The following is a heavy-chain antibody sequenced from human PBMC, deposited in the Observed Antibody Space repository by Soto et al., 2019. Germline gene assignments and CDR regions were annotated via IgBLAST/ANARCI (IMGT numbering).Heavy chain of an antibody. J-gene: IGHJ4*02. CDR2: ISSSSSYI. V-gene: IGHV3-21*01. D-gene: IGHD1-26*01. Sequence: GGSLRLSCAASGFTFSSYSMNWVRQAPGKGLEWVSSISSSSSYIYYADSVKGRFTISRDNAKNSLYLQMNSLRAEDTAVYYCARGGGATAAHFDYWGQGTLVTVSS. CDR3: ARGGGATAAHFDY. CDR1: GFTFSSYS.